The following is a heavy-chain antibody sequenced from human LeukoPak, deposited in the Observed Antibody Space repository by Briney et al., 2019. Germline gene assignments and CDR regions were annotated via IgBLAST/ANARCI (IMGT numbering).Heavy chain of an antibody. CDR3: AYWAGTAAGFNGPFDY. CDR2: ISSSSSST. J-gene: IGHJ4*02. D-gene: IGHD6-13*01. Sequence: GGSLRLSCAASGFTFSDSSMNWVRQAPGKGLEWVSDISSSSSSTYYADSVKGRFTISRDNAKNSLYLQMNSLRAEDTALYYCAYWAGTAAGFNGPFDYWGQGTLVTVSS. CDR1: GFTFSDSS. V-gene: IGHV3-48*01.